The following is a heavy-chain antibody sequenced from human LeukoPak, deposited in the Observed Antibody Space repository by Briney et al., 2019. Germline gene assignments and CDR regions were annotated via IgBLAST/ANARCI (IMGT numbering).Heavy chain of an antibody. CDR1: GLTFGDYT. Sequence: GGSLRLSCTGSGLTFGDYTVSWVRQAPGRGLEWVGFIRSKAYGGTTAYAAAAKGRFTISRDDSKSIASLQMNSLKTEDTAVYFCSVGSRGTYIPTFDLRGQGTLVTVSS. CDR2: IRSKAYGGTT. V-gene: IGHV3-49*04. J-gene: IGHJ5*02. D-gene: IGHD1-26*01. CDR3: SVGSRGTYIPTFDL.